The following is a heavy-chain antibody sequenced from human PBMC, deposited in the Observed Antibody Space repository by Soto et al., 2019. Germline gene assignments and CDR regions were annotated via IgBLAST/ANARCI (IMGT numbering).Heavy chain of an antibody. J-gene: IGHJ6*03. V-gene: IGHV3-66*01. Sequence: EVQLVESGGGVVQPGGSLRLSCAASGFAVSSKYMSWVRQPPGREPEWVALFNNVGSIYYSESVKGRFTISRDSFTNTLDLQLSMLRAEDTAVYYCVRDDVYCGGGRCFGVHMDFWGTGSTVTVSS. CDR1: GFAVSSKY. CDR3: VRDDVYCGGGRCFGVHMDF. CDR2: FNNVGSI. D-gene: IGHD2-15*01.